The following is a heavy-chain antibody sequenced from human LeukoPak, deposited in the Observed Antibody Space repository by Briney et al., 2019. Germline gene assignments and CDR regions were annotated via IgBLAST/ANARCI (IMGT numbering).Heavy chain of an antibody. CDR2: ISWDGTST. D-gene: IGHD2-15*01. CDR3: AKDRQGYCSGGSCYYFDY. V-gene: IGHV3-43*02. Sequence: GGSLRLSCAASGFTFDDYAMHWVRQAPGKGLEWVSTISWDGTSTYYADSVKGRFSVSRDNSKNSLYLQMNSLRTEDTALYYCAKDRQGYCSGGSCYYFDYWGQGTLVTVSS. J-gene: IGHJ4*02. CDR1: GFTFDDYA.